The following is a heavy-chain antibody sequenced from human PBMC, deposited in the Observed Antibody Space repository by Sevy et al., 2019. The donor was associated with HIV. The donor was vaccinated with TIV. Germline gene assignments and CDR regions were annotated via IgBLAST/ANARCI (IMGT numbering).Heavy chain of an antibody. D-gene: IGHD3-10*01. CDR1: GDSVSSNSAV. CDR2: TYYRSKWYN. Sequence: SQTLSLTCAISGDSVSSNSAVWNWIRQSPSRGLEWLGRTYYRSKWYNDYAVSVKSRITINPDTSRKQYSLQLNSVTPEDTAVYFCTRAVYNGSGTRLYYFDYWGQGTLVTVSS. V-gene: IGHV6-1*01. CDR3: TRAVYNGSGTRLYYFDY. J-gene: IGHJ4*02.